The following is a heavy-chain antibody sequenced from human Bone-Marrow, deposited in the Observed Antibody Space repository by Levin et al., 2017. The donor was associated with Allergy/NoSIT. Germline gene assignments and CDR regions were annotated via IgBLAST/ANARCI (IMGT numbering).Heavy chain of an antibody. CDR2: IKQDGSEK. D-gene: IGHD4/OR15-4a*01. J-gene: IGHJ5*02. CDR3: ASGSRASGAMVKGKWFDP. V-gene: IGHV3-7*01. Sequence: GGSLRLSCAASGFTFSSYWMSWVRQAPGKGLEWVANIKQDGSEKYYVDSVKGRFTISRDNAKNSLYLQMNSLRAEDTAVYYCASGSRASGAMVKGKWFDPWGQGTLVTVSS. CDR1: GFTFSSYW.